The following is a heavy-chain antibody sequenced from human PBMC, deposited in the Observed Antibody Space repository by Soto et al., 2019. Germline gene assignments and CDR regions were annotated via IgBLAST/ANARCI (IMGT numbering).Heavy chain of an antibody. Sequence: SETLSLTCAVYGGSFSCYYWSWIRQPPGKGLEWIGEINHSGSTNYNPSLKSRVTISVDTSKNQFSLKLSSVTAADTAVYYCARGTEAENTFYSYCGMDVWGQGNTVTAPQ. CDR1: GGSFSCYY. CDR2: INHSGST. V-gene: IGHV4-34*01. J-gene: IGHJ6*01. CDR3: ARGTEAENTFYSYCGMDV. D-gene: IGHD5-18*01.